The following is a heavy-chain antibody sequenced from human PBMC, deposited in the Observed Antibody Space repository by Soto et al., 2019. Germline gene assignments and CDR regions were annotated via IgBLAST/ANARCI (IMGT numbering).Heavy chain of an antibody. D-gene: IGHD2-15*01. J-gene: IGHJ6*02. CDR1: GGSISSGGYY. V-gene: IGHV4-31*03. CDR3: ARDRVAGWLESYYYVMDV. CDR2: FYYSGST. Sequence: QVKLQESGPGLVKPSQTLSLTCTVSGGSISSGGYYWSWIRQHPGKGLEWIGYFYYSGSTYYNPYLKIRVTIALYTSKNQFSLKLSSVTAADTAVYYCARDRVAGWLESYYYVMDVWGQGTTVTVSS.